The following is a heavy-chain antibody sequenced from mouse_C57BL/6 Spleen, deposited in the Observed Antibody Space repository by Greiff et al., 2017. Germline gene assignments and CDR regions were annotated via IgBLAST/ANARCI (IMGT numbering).Heavy chain of an antibody. CDR1: GFTFSSYG. CDR2: ISSGGSYT. CDR3: ASQDGSGFFDY. D-gene: IGHD3-2*02. J-gene: IGHJ2*01. V-gene: IGHV5-6*01. Sequence: EVKVIESGGDLVKPGGSLKLSCAASGFTFSSYGMSWVRQTPDKRLEWVATISSGGSYTYYPDSVKGRFTISRDNAKNTLYLQMSSLKSEDTAMYYCASQDGSGFFDYWGPGTTLTVSS.